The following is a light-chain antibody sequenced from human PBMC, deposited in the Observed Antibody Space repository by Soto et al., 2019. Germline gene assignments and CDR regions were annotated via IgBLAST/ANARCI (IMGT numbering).Light chain of an antibody. J-gene: IGKJ4*01. CDR1: QSVLLTSNNKNY. V-gene: IGKV4-1*01. CDR2: WAS. CDR3: QQYYTTLT. Sequence: DIVLTQSPDSLAVSLGERATINCKSSQSVLLTSNNKNYLAWYQQKPGQPPKVLISWASTRESGVPDRFSGSGFGKDFTLTITSLQAEDVAVYYCQQYYTTLTFGGGTKVEIK.